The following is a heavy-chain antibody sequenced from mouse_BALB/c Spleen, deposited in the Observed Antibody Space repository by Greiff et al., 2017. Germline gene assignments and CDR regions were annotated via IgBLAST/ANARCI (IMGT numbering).Heavy chain of an antibody. CDR2: IDPANGNT. D-gene: IGHD2-10*01. CDR3: ARWGAYYGNYDAMDY. CDR1: GFNIKDTY. Sequence: VQLQKSGAELVKPGASVKLSCTASGFNIKDTYMHWVKQRPEQGLEWIGRIDPANGNTKYDPKFQGKATITADTSSNTAYLQLSSLTSEDTAVYYCARWGAYYGNYDAMDYWGQGTSVTVSS. J-gene: IGHJ4*01. V-gene: IGHV14-3*02.